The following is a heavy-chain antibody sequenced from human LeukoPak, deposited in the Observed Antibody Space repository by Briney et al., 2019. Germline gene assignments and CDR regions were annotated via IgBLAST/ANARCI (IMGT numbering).Heavy chain of an antibody. Sequence: SETLSLTCTVSGGSISSGSYYWGWIRQPPGKRLEWIGSIYYSGSTYYNPSLKSRVTISVDTSKNQFSLKLSSVTAADTAVYYCARIFGGYVHGVDYWGQGTLVTVSS. V-gene: IGHV4-39*01. CDR2: IYYSGST. J-gene: IGHJ4*02. D-gene: IGHD5-12*01. CDR1: GGSISSGSYY. CDR3: ARIFGGYVHGVDY.